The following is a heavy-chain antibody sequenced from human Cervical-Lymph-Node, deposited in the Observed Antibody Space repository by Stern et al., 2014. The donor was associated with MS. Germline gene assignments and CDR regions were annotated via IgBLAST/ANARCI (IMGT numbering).Heavy chain of an antibody. D-gene: IGHD4-17*01. CDR3: AKSTVTSLSDY. V-gene: IGHV3-23*04. J-gene: IGHJ4*02. CDR1: GFALSSYA. CDR2: ISGSGGST. Sequence: EVQLVESGGGLVQPRGSLGLSYAASGFALSSYALSRVRQAPGQGLKSVSAISGSGGSTYYADSVKGRFTISRDNSKNTLYLQMNSLRAEDTAVYYCAKSTVTSLSDYWGQGTLVTVSS.